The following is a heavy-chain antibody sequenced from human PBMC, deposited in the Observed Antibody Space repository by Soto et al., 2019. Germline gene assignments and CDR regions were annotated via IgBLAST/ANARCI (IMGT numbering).Heavy chain of an antibody. V-gene: IGHV3-33*01. D-gene: IGHD3-22*01. CDR1: GFTFSSYG. J-gene: IGHJ4*02. CDR3: ARVITMIGGYFDY. CDR2: IWYDGSNK. Sequence: PGGSLRLSCAASGFTFSSYGMHWVRQAPGKGLEWAAVIWYDGSNKYYADSVKGRFTISRDNSKNTLYLQMNSLRAEDTAVYYCARVITMIGGYFDYWGQGTLVTVSS.